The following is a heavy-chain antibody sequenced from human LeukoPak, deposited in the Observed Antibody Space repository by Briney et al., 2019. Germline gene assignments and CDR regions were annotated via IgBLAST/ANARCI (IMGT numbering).Heavy chain of an antibody. V-gene: IGHV1-24*01. J-gene: IGHJ6*02. Sequence: ASVKVSCKVSGYTLTELSMHWVRQAPGEGLEWMGGFDPEDGETIYAQKFQGRVTMTEDTSTDTAHMELSSLRSEDTAVYYCATMSPAAIHLYGMDVWGQGTTVTVSS. CDR1: GYTLTELS. D-gene: IGHD2-2*01. CDR3: ATMSPAAIHLYGMDV. CDR2: FDPEDGET.